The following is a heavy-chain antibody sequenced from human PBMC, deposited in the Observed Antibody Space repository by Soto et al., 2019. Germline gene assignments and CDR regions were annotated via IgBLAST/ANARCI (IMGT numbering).Heavy chain of an antibody. J-gene: IGHJ4*02. CDR1: GFTLSNYG. CDR3: TKGRGGYGSGDY. V-gene: IGHV3-23*01. CDR2: ISGGGAT. D-gene: IGHD3-10*01. Sequence: EVQLLESGGDLVQPGGSLRLSCVASGFTLSNYGMSWVRQAPGKGLEWVSSISGGGATYYADSVKGRFTISRDNSKNTRYLEMSTLRAEDTAVYYCTKGRGGYGSGDYWGQGTLVTVSS.